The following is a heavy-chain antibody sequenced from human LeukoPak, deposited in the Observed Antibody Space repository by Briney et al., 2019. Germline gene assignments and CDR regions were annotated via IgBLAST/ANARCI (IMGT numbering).Heavy chain of an antibody. CDR3: AKDRGAAGTYYFDY. CDR1: GFIVSSNY. J-gene: IGHJ4*02. Sequence: GGSLRLSCAASGFIVSSNYMSWVRQAPGKGLEWVSAISGSGGSTYYADSVKGRFTISRDNSKNTLYLQMNSLRAEDTAVYYCAKDRGAAGTYYFDYWGQGTLVTVSS. CDR2: ISGSGGST. V-gene: IGHV3-23*01. D-gene: IGHD6-13*01.